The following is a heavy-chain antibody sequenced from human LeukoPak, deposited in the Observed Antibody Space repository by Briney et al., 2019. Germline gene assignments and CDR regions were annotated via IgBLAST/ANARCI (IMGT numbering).Heavy chain of an antibody. CDR3: VREASGGTKGVSGTFDI. V-gene: IGHV3-53*01. CDR1: GFTVSSNY. Sequence: GGSLRLSCAASGFTVSSNYMSWVRQAPGKGLEWVSVIYSGGSTYYADSVKGRFTIYRDNSKNTLYLQMNSLRAEDTAVYHCVREASGGTKGVSGTFDIWGQGTLVTVSS. D-gene: IGHD6-13*01. J-gene: IGHJ3*02. CDR2: IYSGGST.